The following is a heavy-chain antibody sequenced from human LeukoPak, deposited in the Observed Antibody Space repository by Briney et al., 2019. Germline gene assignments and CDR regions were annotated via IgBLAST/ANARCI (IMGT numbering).Heavy chain of an antibody. CDR2: ISGNGGTT. J-gene: IGHJ4*02. CDR3: ANAPTGRTHSFLYQLLSPVDY. Sequence: PGGSLRLSCAASGFIFSSYAMSWVRQAPGKGLEWVSVISGNGGTTYYADSVKGRFTISRDNSKNTLYLQMNSLRAEDTAVYYCANAPTGRTHSFLYQLLSPVDYWGQGTLVTVSS. D-gene: IGHD2-2*01. CDR1: GFIFSSYA. V-gene: IGHV3-23*01.